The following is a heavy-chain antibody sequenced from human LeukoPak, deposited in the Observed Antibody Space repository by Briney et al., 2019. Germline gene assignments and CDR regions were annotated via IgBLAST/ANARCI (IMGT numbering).Heavy chain of an antibody. D-gene: IGHD6-13*01. CDR2: ISWNSGSI. J-gene: IGHJ4*02. CDR1: GFTFDDYA. CDR3: AKDRSPSSWYYFDY. V-gene: IGHV3-9*01. Sequence: PGGSLRLSCAASGFTFDDYAMHWVRQAPGKGLEWVSGISWNSGSIGYADSVEGRFTISRDNAKNSLYLQMNSLRAEDTALYYCAKDRSPSSWYYFDYWGQGTLVTVSS.